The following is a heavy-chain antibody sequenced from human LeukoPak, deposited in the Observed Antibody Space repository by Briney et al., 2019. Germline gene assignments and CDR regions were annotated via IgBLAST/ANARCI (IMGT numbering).Heavy chain of an antibody. V-gene: IGHV4-4*07. J-gene: IGHJ5*02. CDR1: GDSISRYY. CDR2: IYNGGII. D-gene: IGHD3-10*01. Sequence: PSETLSLTCTVSGDSISRYYWSWIRQPAGKGLEWIGRIYNGGIITYNPSLKSRVTMSIDTSNNQFSLRLRFVTAADTAVYYCARDSGTTGEVKFDPWGLGTLVTVSS. CDR3: ARDSGTTGEVKFDP.